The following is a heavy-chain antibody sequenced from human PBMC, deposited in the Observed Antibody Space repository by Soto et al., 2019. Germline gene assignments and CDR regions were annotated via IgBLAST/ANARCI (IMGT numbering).Heavy chain of an antibody. J-gene: IGHJ6*03. CDR3: AKEVDSSSDNYYYLDV. CDR2: ITNTGGRT. D-gene: IGHD6-6*01. Sequence: GGSLRLSCGASGLTFSTYAMTWVRQNTGAGLEWVSTITNTGGRTKYTDSVKGRFSISRDKSKNTVYLQMNSLRAEDTAVYFCAKEVDSSSDNYYYLDVWGRGTTVTVSS. CDR1: GLTFSTYA. V-gene: IGHV3-23*01.